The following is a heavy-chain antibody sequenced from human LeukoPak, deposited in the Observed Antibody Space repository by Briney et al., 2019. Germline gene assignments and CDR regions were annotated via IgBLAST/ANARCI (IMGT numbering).Heavy chain of an antibody. Sequence: SGGSLRLSCAASGFTFSSYEMNWVRQAPGKGLEWVSYISSSGSTIHYGDSVKGRFTISRDNAKNSLYLQMNSLRAEDTAVYYCATYCGGDCYYDYWGQGTLVTVSS. D-gene: IGHD2-21*02. CDR2: ISSSGSTI. J-gene: IGHJ4*02. V-gene: IGHV3-48*03. CDR1: GFTFSSYE. CDR3: ATYCGGDCYYDY.